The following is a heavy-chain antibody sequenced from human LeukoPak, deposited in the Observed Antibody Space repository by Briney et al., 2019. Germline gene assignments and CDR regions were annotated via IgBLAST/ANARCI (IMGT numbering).Heavy chain of an antibody. D-gene: IGHD6-13*01. CDR2: ISYDGSNK. V-gene: IGHV3-30*01. J-gene: IGHJ5*02. Sequence: GRSLRLSCAASGFTFSSYAMHWVREAPGKALEWVADISYDGSNKYYADSVKGRFTISRDNSKNTLYLQINSLRAADTAVSYCASASYPGIAAQSPLDPWGQGTLVTVSS. CDR1: GFTFSSYA. CDR3: ASASYPGIAAQSPLDP.